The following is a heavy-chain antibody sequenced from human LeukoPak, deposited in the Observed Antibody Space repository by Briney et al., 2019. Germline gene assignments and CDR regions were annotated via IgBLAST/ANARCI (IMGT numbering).Heavy chain of an antibody. J-gene: IGHJ5*02. V-gene: IGHV3-48*04. D-gene: IGHD2-2*02. Sequence: GVSLRLSCVASGFTFSSYSMNWVRQAPGKGLEWVSYISSSSSTIYYADSVKGRFTISRDNAKNSLCLQMNSLRAEDTAVYYCAGVGYCSSTSCYSGGNWFDPWGQGTLVTVSS. CDR1: GFTFSSYS. CDR2: ISSSSSTI. CDR3: AGVGYCSSTSCYSGGNWFDP.